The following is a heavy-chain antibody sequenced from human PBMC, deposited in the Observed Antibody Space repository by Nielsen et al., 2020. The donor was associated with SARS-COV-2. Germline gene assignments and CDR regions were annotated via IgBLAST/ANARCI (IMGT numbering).Heavy chain of an antibody. V-gene: IGHV1-24*01. Sequence: ASVKVSCKVSGYTLTELSMHWVRQAPGKGLEWMGGFDPEDGETIYAQKFQGRVTMTEDTSTDTAYMELRSLRSDDTAVYYCAREADTVVVAAAAPGYGMDVWGQGTTVTVSS. CDR3: AREADTVVVAAAAPGYGMDV. J-gene: IGHJ6*02. D-gene: IGHD2-15*01. CDR1: GYTLTELS. CDR2: FDPEDGET.